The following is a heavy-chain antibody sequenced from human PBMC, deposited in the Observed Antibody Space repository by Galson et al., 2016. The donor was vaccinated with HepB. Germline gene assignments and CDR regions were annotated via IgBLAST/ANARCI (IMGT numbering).Heavy chain of an antibody. CDR3: ARTPSRGGMDV. Sequence: TLSLTCTVSGGSISSYYRSWLRQPPGKGLEWIGYIYYSGSTNYNPPLKSRVTISVDTSKNQFSLKLTSVTTADTAVYYCARTPSRGGMDVWGQGTTVTVSS. D-gene: IGHD3-10*01. CDR1: GGSISSYY. CDR2: IYYSGST. J-gene: IGHJ6*02. V-gene: IGHV4-59*01.